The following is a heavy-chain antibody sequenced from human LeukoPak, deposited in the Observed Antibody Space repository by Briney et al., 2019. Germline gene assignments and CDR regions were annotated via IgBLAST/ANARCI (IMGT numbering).Heavy chain of an antibody. D-gene: IGHD3-22*01. V-gene: IGHV1-69*05. J-gene: IGHJ4*02. CDR2: IIPIFGTA. CDR3: ASTRLTYYYDSSGSHFDY. CDR1: GRSFNKYA. Sequence: PVKGSCNPSGRSFNKYAGNGGRQAHGQLLEGRGGIIPIFGTANYAQKFQGRVTITTDESTSTAYMELSSLRSEDTAVYYCASTRLTYYYDSSGSHFDYWGQGTLVTVSS.